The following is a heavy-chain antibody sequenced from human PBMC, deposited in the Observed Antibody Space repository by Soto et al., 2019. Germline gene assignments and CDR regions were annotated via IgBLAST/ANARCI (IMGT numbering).Heavy chain of an antibody. CDR3: ARLNDYGDFEYFQH. CDR1: GYSFTSFW. CDR2: IYPGDSDS. V-gene: IGHV5-51*03. J-gene: IGHJ1*01. Sequence: EVQLVQSGAELKKPGESLKISCKGSGYSFTSFWIGWVRQMPGKGLEWMGIIYPGDSDSRYSPSFQGQVTISSDKSISTAYLQWSSLKASDTAIYYCARLNDYGDFEYFQHWGQGTLVTVSS. D-gene: IGHD4-17*01.